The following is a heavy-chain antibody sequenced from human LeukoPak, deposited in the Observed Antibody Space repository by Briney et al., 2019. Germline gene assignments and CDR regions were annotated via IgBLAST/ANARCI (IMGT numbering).Heavy chain of an antibody. CDR2: ISSSSSTI. J-gene: IGHJ2*01. CDR3: ARVPGYSGYDSANWYFDL. V-gene: IGHV3-48*01. CDR1: GFTFSSYS. Sequence: GGSLRLSCAASGFTFSSYSMNWVRQAPGKGLEWVSYISSSSSTIYYADSVKGRFTISRDNAKNSLYLQMNSLRAEDTAVYYCARVPGYSGYDSANWYFDLWGRGTLVTVSS. D-gene: IGHD5-12*01.